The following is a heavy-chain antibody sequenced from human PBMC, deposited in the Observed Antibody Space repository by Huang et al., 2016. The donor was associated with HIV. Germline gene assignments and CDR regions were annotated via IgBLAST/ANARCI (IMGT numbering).Heavy chain of an antibody. CDR2: FDPEIGET. CDR3: ATGFDVFFDF. CDR1: EYTLTELS. D-gene: IGHD3-9*01. V-gene: IGHV1-24*01. J-gene: IGHJ4*02. Sequence: QVQLVQSRAEVKKPGASVKVSCKVSEYTLTELSIHWVRQPPGKGLEWMGGFDPEIGETIDAQKFQGRVTMTDDTSTETAFMELSGLRPEDTAVYYCATGFDVFFDFWGQGTLVTVSS.